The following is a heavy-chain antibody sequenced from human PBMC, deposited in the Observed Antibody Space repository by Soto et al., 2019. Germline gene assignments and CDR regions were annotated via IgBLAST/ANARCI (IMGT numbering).Heavy chain of an antibody. CDR1: GYTFTSYY. D-gene: IGHD4-17*01. J-gene: IGHJ5*02. V-gene: IGHV1-46*03. Sequence: GASVKVSCKASGYTFTSYYMHWVRQAPGQGLEWMGIINPSGGSTSYAQKFQGRVTMTRDTSTSTVYMELSSLRSEDTAVYYCARDGHDYGDNNWFDPWGQGTLVTVSS. CDR3: ARDGHDYGDNNWFDP. CDR2: INPSGGST.